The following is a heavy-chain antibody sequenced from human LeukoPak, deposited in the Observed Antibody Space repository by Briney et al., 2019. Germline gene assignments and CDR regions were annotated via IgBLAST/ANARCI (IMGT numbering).Heavy chain of an antibody. Sequence: SETLSLTCTVSGGSISSYYWNWIRQPAGKGLEWIGRIYSSGSTNYNPSLKSRVTMSVDTSKNQFFLKLSSVIVADTAVYYCARQAYDTGYDAFEIWGQGTMVTVSS. CDR3: ARQAYDTGYDAFEI. CDR1: GGSISSYY. V-gene: IGHV4-4*07. D-gene: IGHD3-22*01. J-gene: IGHJ3*02. CDR2: IYSSGST.